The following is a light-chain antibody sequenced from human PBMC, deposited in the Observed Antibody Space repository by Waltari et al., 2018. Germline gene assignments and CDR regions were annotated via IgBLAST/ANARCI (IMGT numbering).Light chain of an antibody. CDR1: QVISSY. V-gene: IGKV1-8*01. CDR3: QQYYSYPPA. J-gene: IGKJ4*01. CDR2: AAS. Sequence: AIRITQSPSSLSASTGDRVTITCRASQVISSYLAWYQQKPGKAPKLLIYAASTLQSGVPSRFSGSGAGTDFTLTISCLQSEDFATYYCQQYYSYPPAFGGGTKVEIK.